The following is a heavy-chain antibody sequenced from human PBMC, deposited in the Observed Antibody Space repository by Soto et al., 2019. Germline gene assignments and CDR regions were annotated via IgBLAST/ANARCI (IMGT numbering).Heavy chain of an antibody. CDR3: ANGWLYDYIWGSYRQREAFDY. D-gene: IGHD3-16*02. CDR2: ISSSSSYI. Sequence: GGSLRLSCAASGFTFSSYSMNWVRQAPGKGLEWVSSISSSSSYIYYADSVKGRFTISRDNSKNTLYLQMNSLRAEDTAVYYCANGWLYDYIWGSYRQREAFDYWGQGTLVTVSS. CDR1: GFTFSSYS. J-gene: IGHJ4*02. V-gene: IGHV3-21*04.